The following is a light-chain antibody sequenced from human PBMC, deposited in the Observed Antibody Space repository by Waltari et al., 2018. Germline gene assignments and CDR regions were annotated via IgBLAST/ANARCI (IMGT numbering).Light chain of an antibody. CDR1: QSVNTN. V-gene: IGKV3-11*01. CDR2: DAS. CDR3: QQRSTWPSIT. J-gene: IGKJ5*01. Sequence: EIVLTQSPATLSLSPGERGTLSCRASQSVNTNLAWYQQKPGQAPRLLIYDASNRATGIPARFSGSGSGTDFTLTISSLEREDFAAYYCQQRSTWPSITFGQGTRLEIK.